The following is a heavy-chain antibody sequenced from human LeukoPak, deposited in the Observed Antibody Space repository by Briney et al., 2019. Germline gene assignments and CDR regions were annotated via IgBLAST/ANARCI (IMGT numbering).Heavy chain of an antibody. CDR2: ISYDGSNK. V-gene: IGHV3-30-3*01. CDR1: GFTFSSYA. Sequence: GRSLRLSCAASGFTFSSYAVHWVRQAPGKGLEWVAVISYDGSNKYYADSVKGRFTISRDNSKNTLYLQMNSLRAEDTAVYYCARDYYGDWDYRYYGMDVWGQGTTVTVSS. CDR3: ARDYYGDWDYRYYGMDV. D-gene: IGHD4-17*01. J-gene: IGHJ6*02.